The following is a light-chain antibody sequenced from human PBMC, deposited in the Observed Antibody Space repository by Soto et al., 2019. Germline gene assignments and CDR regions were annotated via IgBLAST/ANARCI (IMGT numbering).Light chain of an antibody. Sequence: QSVLTQPRSVSGSPGQSVTISCTGTSSDVGGYNYVSWYQHHPGKAPKLMIYDVDKRPSGVPGRFSGSKSGNTASLTISGLQAEDEAAYYCCSYAGSYPFVFGTGTKVTV. CDR1: SSDVGGYNY. CDR2: DVD. V-gene: IGLV2-11*01. CDR3: CSYAGSYPFV. J-gene: IGLJ1*01.